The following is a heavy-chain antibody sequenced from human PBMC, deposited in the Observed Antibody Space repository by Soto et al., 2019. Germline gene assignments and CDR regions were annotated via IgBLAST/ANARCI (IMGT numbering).Heavy chain of an antibody. V-gene: IGHV1-69*13. CDR2: IIPIFGTA. J-gene: IGHJ5*02. D-gene: IGHD6-19*01. Sequence: SVKVSCKASGGTFSSYAISWVRQAPGQGLEWMGGIIPIFGTANYAQKFQGRVTITADESTSTAYMELSSLRSEDTAVYYCTSSSGWYPDWFDPWGQGTLVTVSS. CDR1: GGTFSSYA. CDR3: TSSSGWYPDWFDP.